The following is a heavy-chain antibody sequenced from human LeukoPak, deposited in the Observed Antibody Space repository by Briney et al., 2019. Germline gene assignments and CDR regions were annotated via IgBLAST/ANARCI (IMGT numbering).Heavy chain of an antibody. D-gene: IGHD3-3*01. CDR3: ARAGYYDFWSGYYTDAGNYYYMDV. V-gene: IGHV4-61*02. Sequence: SQTLSLTCTVSGGSISSGSYYWSWIRQPAGKGLEWIGRIYTSGSTNYNPSLKSRVTISVDTSKNQFSLKLSSVTAAGTAVYYCARAGYYDFWSGYYTDAGNYYYMDVWGKGTTVTVSS. CDR2: IYTSGST. J-gene: IGHJ6*03. CDR1: GGSISSGSYY.